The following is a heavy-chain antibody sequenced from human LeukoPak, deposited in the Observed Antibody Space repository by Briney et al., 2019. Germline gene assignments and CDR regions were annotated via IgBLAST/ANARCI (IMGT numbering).Heavy chain of an antibody. V-gene: IGHV4-4*07. CDR2: VHASGNT. D-gene: IGHD3-3*01. Sequence: SETLYLTCTVSSDSFSSYYWSWIRQPAGKGLEWIGRVHASGNTNYNPSLESRVTMSIDTSKNQFSLKLRSVTAADTAIYYCARVRREWSSDFWGQGTLVTVSS. CDR1: SDSFSSYY. J-gene: IGHJ4*02. CDR3: ARVRREWSSDF.